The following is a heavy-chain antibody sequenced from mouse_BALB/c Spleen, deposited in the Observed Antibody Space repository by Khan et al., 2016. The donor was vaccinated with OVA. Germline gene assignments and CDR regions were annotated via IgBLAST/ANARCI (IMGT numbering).Heavy chain of an antibody. J-gene: IGHJ3*01. Sequence: QVQLKQSGTELARPGASVKLSCKASGYTFSDYYINWVKQRTGQGLEWIGEIYPGSGYTYYNEKFKAKATLTADKSSSTAYMQLSKLTSEDSAVYCCARQGAYGSRYGWFAYWGQGTLVTVSA. CDR1: GYTFSDYY. CDR2: IYPGSGYT. D-gene: IGHD1-1*01. V-gene: IGHV1-77*01. CDR3: ARQGAYGSRYGWFAY.